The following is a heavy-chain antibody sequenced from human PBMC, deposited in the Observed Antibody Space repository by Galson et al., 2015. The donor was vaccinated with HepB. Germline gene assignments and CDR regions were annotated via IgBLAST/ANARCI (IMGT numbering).Heavy chain of an antibody. V-gene: IGHV3-66*01. Sequence: SLRLSCAASGFTVSSNYMSWVRQAPGKGLEWVSVIYSGGSTYYADSVKGRFTISRDNSKNTLYLQMNSLRAEDTAVYYCASRASAYYFDYWGQGTLVTVSS. J-gene: IGHJ4*02. CDR3: ASRASAYYFDY. CDR2: IYSGGST. D-gene: IGHD6-6*01. CDR1: GFTVSSNY.